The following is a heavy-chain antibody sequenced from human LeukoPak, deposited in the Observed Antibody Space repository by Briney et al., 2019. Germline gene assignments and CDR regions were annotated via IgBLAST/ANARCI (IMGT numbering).Heavy chain of an antibody. CDR1: GGSISSGGYS. CDR2: IYHSGST. CDR3: AVNSMVRGVITD. D-gene: IGHD3-10*01. V-gene: IGHV4-30-2*01. Sequence: SETLSLTCAVSGGSISSGGYSWSWIRQPPGKGLEWIGYIYHSGSTYYNPSLKSRATISVDRSKNQFSLKLSSVTAADTAVYYCAVNSMVRGVITDWGQGTLVTVSS. J-gene: IGHJ4*02.